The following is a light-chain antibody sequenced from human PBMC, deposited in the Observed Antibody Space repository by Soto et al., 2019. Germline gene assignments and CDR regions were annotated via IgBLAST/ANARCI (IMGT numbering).Light chain of an antibody. V-gene: IGKV3-11*01. CDR2: DAS. J-gene: IGKJ4*01. CDR3: QQRLNWPLT. Sequence: EIVLTQSPATLSLSPGERATLSCRASQSVSSFFVWYQQKRGQAPRLLIYDASKRAPGIPARFSGSGSGTDFTLTISTLELEDFALYYCQQRLNWPLTFGGGTTVEIK. CDR1: QSVSSF.